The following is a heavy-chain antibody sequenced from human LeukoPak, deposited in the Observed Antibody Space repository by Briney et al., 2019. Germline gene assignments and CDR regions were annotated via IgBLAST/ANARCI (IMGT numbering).Heavy chain of an antibody. CDR3: ARQNGDYVGWFDP. CDR2: IYPGDSDT. Sequence: GESLKISCKGSGYSFTTYWIGWVRQIPGKGLEWMGIIYPGDSDTRYSPSFQGQVTISADKSISTAYLQWSSLKASDTAMYYCARQNGDYVGWFDPWGQGTLVTVSS. V-gene: IGHV5-51*01. CDR1: GYSFTTYW. D-gene: IGHD4-17*01. J-gene: IGHJ5*02.